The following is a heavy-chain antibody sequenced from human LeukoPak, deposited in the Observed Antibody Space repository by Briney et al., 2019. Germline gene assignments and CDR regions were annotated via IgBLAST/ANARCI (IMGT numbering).Heavy chain of an antibody. CDR3: AKDPGGYWFFDL. V-gene: IGHV3-15*01. J-gene: IGHJ2*01. Sequence: PGGSLRLSCAASGFTFSDAWMTWVRQAPGRGLEWVGRIKSKTDGGSIDYTTPVKGRFTVSRDDSKTTLYLQMNSLRAEDTAVYYCAKDPGGYWFFDLWGRGTLVTVPS. D-gene: IGHD3-10*01. CDR2: IKSKTDGGSI. CDR1: GFTFSDAW.